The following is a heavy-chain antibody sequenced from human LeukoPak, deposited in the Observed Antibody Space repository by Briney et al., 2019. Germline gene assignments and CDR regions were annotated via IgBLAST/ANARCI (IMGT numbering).Heavy chain of an antibody. CDR3: ARDRRWLQFRAFDI. CDR2: IYYSGST. CDR1: GGSISSHY. Sequence: SETLSLTCTVSGGSISSHYWSWIRQPPGKGLEWIGYIYYSGSTNYNPSLKSRVTISVDTSKNQFSLKLSSVTAADTAVYYCARDRRWLQFRAFDISGRGTMVTVSS. V-gene: IGHV4-59*11. J-gene: IGHJ3*02. D-gene: IGHD5-24*01.